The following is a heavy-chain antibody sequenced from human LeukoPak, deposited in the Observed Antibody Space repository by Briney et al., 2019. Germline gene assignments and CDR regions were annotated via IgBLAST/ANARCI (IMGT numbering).Heavy chain of an antibody. CDR2: ITAYNGNT. D-gene: IGHD6-13*01. Sequence: GPSVTLSCKASGYTFTSYAIRWVRQAPGHGLEWLGWITAYNGNTNYAQKLQDRVTITTDTSTSTAYMELRSLRSDDTAVYYCARVEGIAAAGTSFDYWGQGTLVTVSS. J-gene: IGHJ4*02. V-gene: IGHV1-18*01. CDR3: ARVEGIAAAGTSFDY. CDR1: GYTFTSYA.